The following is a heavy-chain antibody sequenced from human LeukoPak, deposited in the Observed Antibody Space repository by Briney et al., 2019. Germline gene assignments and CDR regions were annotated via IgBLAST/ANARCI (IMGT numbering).Heavy chain of an antibody. Sequence: SETLSLTRTVSGGSISSYYWSWLRQPPGTGPEWLGYIYYSGSTNYNPPLKSRVTISVDTSKNQFSLKLSSVTAADTAVYYCAREVAAGGFDYWGQGTLVTVSS. CDR1: GGSISSYY. J-gene: IGHJ4*02. D-gene: IGHD6-25*01. CDR3: AREVAAGGFDY. V-gene: IGHV4-59*01. CDR2: IYYSGST.